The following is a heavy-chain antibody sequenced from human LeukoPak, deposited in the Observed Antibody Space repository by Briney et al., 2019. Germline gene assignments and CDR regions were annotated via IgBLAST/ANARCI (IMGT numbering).Heavy chain of an antibody. V-gene: IGHV1-18*01. D-gene: IGHD2-21*02. J-gene: IGHJ4*02. CDR1: GYTFRSYG. CDR3: GRNKAYCGGDCYTIDY. CDR2: ISAYNGNT. Sequence: ASVKVSCKASGYTFRSYGISWVRQAPGQGLEWMGWISAYNGNTNSAQKIQGRATMTTDTSTSTAYMELRSLRSDDTAVYYCGRNKAYCGGDCYTIDYWGQGTLVTVSS.